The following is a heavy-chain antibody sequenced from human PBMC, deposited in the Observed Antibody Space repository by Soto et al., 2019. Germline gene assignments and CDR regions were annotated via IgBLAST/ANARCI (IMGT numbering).Heavy chain of an antibody. CDR1: GGSISSGGYY. J-gene: IGHJ5*02. CDR2: IYYSGST. Sequence: QVQLQESGPGLVKPSQTLSLTCTVSGGSISSGGYYWSWIRRHPGKGLEWIGYIYYSGSTYYNPSLKSRVTISVDTSKNQFSLKLSSVTAADTAVYYCARDLDCGGDCYQPWGQGTLVTVSS. V-gene: IGHV4-31*03. D-gene: IGHD2-21*02. CDR3: ARDLDCGGDCYQP.